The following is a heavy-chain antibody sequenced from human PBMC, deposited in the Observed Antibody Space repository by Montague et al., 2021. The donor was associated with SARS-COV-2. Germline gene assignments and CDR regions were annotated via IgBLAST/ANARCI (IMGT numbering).Heavy chain of an antibody. CDR1: GGSISSYY. CDR3: ARDLPPSRPRNPV. V-gene: IGHV4-59*01. Sequence: SETLSLTCTVSGGSISSYYWRWIRPPPGKGLEWIGYIYYSGSNNYNPALKSRVAISVDTSKNQFSLRLSSVTAADTAVYYCARDLPPSRPRNPVWGQGTLVTVSS. D-gene: IGHD2/OR15-2a*01. CDR2: IYYSGSN. J-gene: IGHJ4*02.